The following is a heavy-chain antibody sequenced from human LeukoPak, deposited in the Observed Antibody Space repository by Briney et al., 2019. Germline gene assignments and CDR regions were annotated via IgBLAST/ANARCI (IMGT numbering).Heavy chain of an antibody. J-gene: IGHJ4*02. Sequence: GGSLRLSCAASGFTFRDYYMSWIRQAPGKGLEWVSYSSSSGSTKYYADSVKGRFTISRDNAKNSLHLQMNSLRAEDTAVYYCARRSWSFDYWGRGTLVTVSS. CDR2: SSSSGSTK. V-gene: IGHV3-11*01. CDR1: GFTFRDYY. CDR3: ARRSWSFDY. D-gene: IGHD6-13*01.